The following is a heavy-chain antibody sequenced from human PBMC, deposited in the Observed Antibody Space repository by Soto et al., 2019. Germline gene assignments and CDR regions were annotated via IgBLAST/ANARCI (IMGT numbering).Heavy chain of an antibody. Sequence: QVQLVQSGAEVKKPGASVKVSCKASGYTFTNYDINWVRQATGQGLEWMGWMNPNSGNTGYVQKFQGRVTMTRTTSISIAYRELSSLRSEGTDVYYCARVRLVRGVITRRWFDPWGQGTLVSVSS. CDR1: GYTFTNYD. D-gene: IGHD3-10*01. J-gene: IGHJ5*02. CDR2: MNPNSGNT. V-gene: IGHV1-8*01. CDR3: ARVRLVRGVITRRWFDP.